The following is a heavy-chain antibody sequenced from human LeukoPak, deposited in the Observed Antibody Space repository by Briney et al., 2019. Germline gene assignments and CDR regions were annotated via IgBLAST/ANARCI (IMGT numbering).Heavy chain of an antibody. CDR1: GFTFSTYT. J-gene: IGHJ4*02. D-gene: IGHD6-25*01. Sequence: KSGGSLRLSCAASGFTFSTYTVNWVRQAPGKGLEWVSSISGGSNYIYYADSVKGRCTISRDNAKNSLYLQMNSLRAEDTAVYYCARGQRTFDYWGQGTLVTVSS. CDR3: ARGQRTFDY. CDR2: ISGGSNYI. V-gene: IGHV3-21*01.